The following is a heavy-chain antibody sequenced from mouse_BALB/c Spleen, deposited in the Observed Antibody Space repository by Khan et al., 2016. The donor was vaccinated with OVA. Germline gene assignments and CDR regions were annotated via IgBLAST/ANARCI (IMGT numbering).Heavy chain of an antibody. D-gene: IGHD2-14*01. CDR2: MIYTGYT. Sequence: EVQLQESGPSLVKPSQTLSLTCSVTGDSITSGYWSWIRQFPGNKLEYMGYMIYTGYTDYNPSLKSRIAITRHTSMYQSYLQLNSVTAEDTATYYCARSTYRYAFAYWGQGTRVTVSA. CDR3: ARSTYRYAFAY. V-gene: IGHV3-8*02. CDR1: GDSITSGY. J-gene: IGHJ3*01.